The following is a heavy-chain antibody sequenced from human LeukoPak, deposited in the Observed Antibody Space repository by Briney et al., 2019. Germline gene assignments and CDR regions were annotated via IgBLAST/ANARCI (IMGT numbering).Heavy chain of an antibody. Sequence: PGGSLRLSCAASGFTFSSYVMSWVRQAPGKGLEWVSAISGSGGSTYYADSVKGRFTISRDNSKNTLYLQMNSLRAEDTAVYYCAKDQSPKYGDYADRWFDPWGQGTLVTVSS. CDR2: ISGSGGST. CDR1: GFTFSSYV. V-gene: IGHV3-23*01. CDR3: AKDQSPKYGDYADRWFDP. J-gene: IGHJ5*02. D-gene: IGHD4-17*01.